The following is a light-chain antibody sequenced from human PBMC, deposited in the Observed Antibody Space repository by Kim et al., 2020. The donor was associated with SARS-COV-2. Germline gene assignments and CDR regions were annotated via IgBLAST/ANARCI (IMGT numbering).Light chain of an antibody. CDR1: QDISNY. Sequence: DIQMTQSPSSLSASVGDRVTTTCRASQDISNYLAWFQLKPGKAPKLLVYAASALQPGVPSRFSGSGSGTDFTLTVTSLQPEDVATYYCQKCYSAPWTFGQGTKVDIK. J-gene: IGKJ1*01. CDR3: QKCYSAPWT. V-gene: IGKV1-27*01. CDR2: AAS.